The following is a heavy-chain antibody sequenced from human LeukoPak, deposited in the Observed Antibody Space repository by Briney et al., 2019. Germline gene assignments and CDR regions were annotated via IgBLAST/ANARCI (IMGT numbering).Heavy chain of an antibody. V-gene: IGHV3-23*01. CDR2: ISGSGGST. D-gene: IGHD5-12*01. Sequence: PGGSLRLPCAASGFTFSSYAMSWVRQAPGKGLEWVSAISGSGGSTYYADSVKGRFTISRDNSKNTLYLQMNSLRAEDTAVYYCAKDRPDIVAILIDNAFDIWGQGTKVTVSS. J-gene: IGHJ3*02. CDR3: AKDRPDIVAILIDNAFDI. CDR1: GFTFSSYA.